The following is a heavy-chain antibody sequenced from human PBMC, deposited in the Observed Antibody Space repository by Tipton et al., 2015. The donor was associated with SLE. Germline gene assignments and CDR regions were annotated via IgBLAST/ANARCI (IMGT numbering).Heavy chain of an antibody. CDR1: GFTFSSYAM. V-gene: IGHV4-4*02. D-gene: IGHD4-17*01. J-gene: IGHJ4*02. Sequence: SLRLSCAASGFTFSSYAMSWVRQPPGRGLEWIADIDHIGRMNYNPSLKSRVTISLDESKNQFSLKLTSMTAADTAVYYCARVGVGGDYVGPLFDSWGQGTLVTVSS. CDR3: ARVGVGGDYVGPLFDS. CDR2: IDHIGRM.